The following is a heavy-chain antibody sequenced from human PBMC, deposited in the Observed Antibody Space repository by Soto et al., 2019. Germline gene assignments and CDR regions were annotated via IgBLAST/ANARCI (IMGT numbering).Heavy chain of an antibody. CDR1: GYTFTSYA. V-gene: IGHV1-3*01. Sequence: ASVKVSCKASGYTFTSYAMHWVRQAPGQRLEWMGWINAGNGNTKYSQKFQGRVTMTRDTSASTAYMELSSLRSEDTAVYYCARDHGDYVSYYYYYMDVWGKGTTVTVSS. CDR3: ARDHGDYVSYYYYYMDV. D-gene: IGHD4-17*01. J-gene: IGHJ6*03. CDR2: INAGNGNT.